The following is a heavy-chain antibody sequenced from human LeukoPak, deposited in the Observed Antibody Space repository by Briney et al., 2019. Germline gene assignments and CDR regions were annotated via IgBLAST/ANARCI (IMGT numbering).Heavy chain of an antibody. CDR1: GFTFSSYA. CDR2: ISGSGGST. D-gene: IGHD6-25*01. Sequence: GGSLRLSCAASGFTFSSYAMSWGRHAPGKGLGWVSAISGSGGSTYYADSVKGRFTISRDNSKNTLYLQMNSLRAEDTAVYYCASGGSYYYYGMDVWGQGTTVTVSS. CDR3: ASGGSYYYYGMDV. V-gene: IGHV3-23*01. J-gene: IGHJ6*02.